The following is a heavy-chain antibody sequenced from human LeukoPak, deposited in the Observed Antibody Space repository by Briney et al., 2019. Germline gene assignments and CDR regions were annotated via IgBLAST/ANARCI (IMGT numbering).Heavy chain of an antibody. V-gene: IGHV3-21*01. CDR3: ASTIT. CDR2: IISSSSYI. CDR1: GFTFSSYS. J-gene: IGHJ4*02. D-gene: IGHD5-24*01. Sequence: PGGSMRLARAPSGFTFSSYSMNWVRQAPGKGLEWVSSIISSSSYIYYADSVTGRFTISRDNAKNSLYLQMNSLRAEEKDVYYCASTITWGQGTLVTVSS.